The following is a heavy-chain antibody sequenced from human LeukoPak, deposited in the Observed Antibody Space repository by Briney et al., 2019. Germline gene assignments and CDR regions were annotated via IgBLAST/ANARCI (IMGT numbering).Heavy chain of an antibody. J-gene: IGHJ4*02. CDR2: INTSGSS. CDR3: ARWELERSGFDY. D-gene: IGHD1-1*01. V-gene: IGHV4-4*07. Sequence: PSETLSLTCTVSGGSISSYYWSWIRQPAGKGLEWIGRINTSGSSNYNPSLRSRVTMSVDTSKNQFSLNLSSVTAADTAVYYCARWELERSGFDYWGQGTLVTVSS. CDR1: GGSISSYY.